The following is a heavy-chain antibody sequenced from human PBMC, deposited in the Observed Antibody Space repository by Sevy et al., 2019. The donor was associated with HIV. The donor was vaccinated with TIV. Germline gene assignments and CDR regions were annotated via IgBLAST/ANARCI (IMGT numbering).Heavy chain of an antibody. Sequence: GGSLRLSCAASGITVSNKYMSWVRQAPGKGLEWVSHINSAGNTYYAGSAKGRFTISRDNSNNTLDLQMNRLTAEDTAVYYCLTGRGYLQDSWGQGTLVTVSS. J-gene: IGHJ4*02. V-gene: IGHV3-66*02. CDR2: INSAGNT. D-gene: IGHD5-18*01. CDR1: GITVSNKY. CDR3: LTGRGYLQDS.